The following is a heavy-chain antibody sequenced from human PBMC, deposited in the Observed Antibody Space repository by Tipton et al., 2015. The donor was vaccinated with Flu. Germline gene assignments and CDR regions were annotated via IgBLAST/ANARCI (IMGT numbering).Heavy chain of an antibody. J-gene: IGHJ5*02. Sequence: TLSLTCTVTGGSISSSYWSWIRQPPGKGLQWLGYVYYSGTTKYNPSLKSRVTISVDTSNNHFSLKLSSVTAADTAVYFCAGGGCGWYGSGFDAWGRGTLVTVAS. CDR2: VYYSGTT. V-gene: IGHV4-59*01. D-gene: IGHD6-19*01. CDR1: GGSISSSY. CDR3: AGGGCGWYGSGFDA.